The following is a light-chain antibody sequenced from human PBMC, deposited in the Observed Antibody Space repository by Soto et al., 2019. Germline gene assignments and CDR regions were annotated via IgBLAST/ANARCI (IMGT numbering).Light chain of an antibody. J-gene: IGKJ2*01. V-gene: IGKV1-39*01. CDR2: SAS. CDR1: QSISRN. CDR3: QQTYSAPFT. Sequence: DIQMTQSPSSLSASVGDRVTITCRASQSISRNLNWYQQKPGKAPKLLIYSASSLQTGVPSRFSGSGSGTEFTLIISSLQPEDFAAYYCQQTYSAPFTVGQGTKLEIK.